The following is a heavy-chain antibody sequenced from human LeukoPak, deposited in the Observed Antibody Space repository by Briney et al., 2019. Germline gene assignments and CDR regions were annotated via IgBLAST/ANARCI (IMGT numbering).Heavy chain of an antibody. D-gene: IGHD1-14*01. J-gene: IGHJ5*02. Sequence: ASVKVSCKASGYTFTGYYMQWVRQAPGEGLEWMGWINPNSGGTNYAQKFQGRVTMTRDTSISTAYMELSRLRSEDTAVYYCARGNRGYDTNWFDPWGQGTLVTVSS. CDR2: INPNSGGT. V-gene: IGHV1-2*02. CDR3: ARGNRGYDTNWFDP. CDR1: GYTFTGYY.